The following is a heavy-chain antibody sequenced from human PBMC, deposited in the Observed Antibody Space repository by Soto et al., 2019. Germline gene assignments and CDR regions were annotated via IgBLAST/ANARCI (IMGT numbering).Heavy chain of an antibody. CDR1: GDSITSYY. D-gene: IGHD6-19*01. Sequence: KSSETLSLTCSVSGDSITSYYWTWIRQPPGKGLEWIGYIYYRGSTNYNPSLKSRVTISIDTSKNQFSLNLSSVTASDTAVYYCAKLFSGGYGVGYGMDVWGQGTTVTVSS. CDR2: IYYRGST. J-gene: IGHJ6*02. CDR3: AKLFSGGYGVGYGMDV. V-gene: IGHV4-59*01.